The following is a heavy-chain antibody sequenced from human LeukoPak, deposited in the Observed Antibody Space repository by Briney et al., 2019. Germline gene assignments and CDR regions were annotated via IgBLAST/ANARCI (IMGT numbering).Heavy chain of an antibody. D-gene: IGHD6-13*01. V-gene: IGHV1-69*13. Sequence: ASVKVSCKASGGTFSSYAISWVRQAPGQGLEWMGGIIPIFGTANYAQKFQGRVTITADESTSTAYMELSSLRSEDTAVYYCARGGYSTQDNRFDPWGQGTLVTVSS. CDR1: GGTFSSYA. CDR3: ARGGYSTQDNRFDP. J-gene: IGHJ5*02. CDR2: IIPIFGTA.